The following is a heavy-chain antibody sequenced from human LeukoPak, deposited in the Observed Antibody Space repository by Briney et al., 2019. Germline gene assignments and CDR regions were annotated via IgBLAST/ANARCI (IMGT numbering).Heavy chain of an antibody. J-gene: IGHJ4*02. CDR2: ISYSGST. CDR3: ARRGIAAAATFDY. D-gene: IGHD6-13*01. Sequence: PSETLSLTCTVSGSSISSYYWSWIRQPPGKGLEWIGYISYSGSTNYNPSLRSRVTISVDTSKNQFSLKLSSVTAADTAVYYCARRGIAAAATFDYWGQGTLVTVSS. V-gene: IGHV4-59*08. CDR1: GSSISSYY.